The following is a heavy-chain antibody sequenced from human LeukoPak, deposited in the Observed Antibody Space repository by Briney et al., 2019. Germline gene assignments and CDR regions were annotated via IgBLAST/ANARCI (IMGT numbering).Heavy chain of an antibody. D-gene: IGHD3-10*01. V-gene: IGHV4-39*01. Sequence: PSETLSLTCTVSGGSISSSSYCWGWIRQPPGKGLEWIGSIYYSGSTHYNPSLKSRVTISVDTSKNQFSLKLSSVTAADTAVYYCARRVYYYGSGSSEAWGQGTLVTVSS. CDR2: IYYSGST. CDR3: ARRVYYYGSGSSEA. CDR1: GGSISSSSYC. J-gene: IGHJ4*02.